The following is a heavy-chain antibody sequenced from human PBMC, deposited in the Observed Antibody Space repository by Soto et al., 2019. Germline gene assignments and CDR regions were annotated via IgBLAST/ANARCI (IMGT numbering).Heavy chain of an antibody. V-gene: IGHV3-23*01. CDR3: AKSYSSSWYTHRVPDLYYYYYGMDV. CDR1: GFTFSSYA. J-gene: IGHJ6*02. CDR2: ISGSGGST. Sequence: GGSLRLSCAASGFTFSSYAMSWVRQAPGKGLEWVSAISGSGGSTYYADSVKGRFTISRDNSKNTLYLQMNSLRAEDTAVYYCAKSYSSSWYTHRVPDLYYYYYGMDVWGQGTTVTVSS. D-gene: IGHD6-13*01.